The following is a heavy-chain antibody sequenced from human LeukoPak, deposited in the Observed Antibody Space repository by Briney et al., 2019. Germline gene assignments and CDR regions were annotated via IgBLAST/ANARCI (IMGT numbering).Heavy chain of an antibody. J-gene: IGHJ1*01. CDR3: ARGGGVDILTGFQH. V-gene: IGHV1-69*04. CDR2: IIPILDVT. D-gene: IGHD3-9*01. Sequence: VASVKVSCKASGGTFTNYAINWVRQAPGQGLEWMGRIIPILDVTNYAQKFQGRVTITADQSTSTAYMELSSLRSEDTAVYYCARGGGVDILTGFQHWGQGTLVTVSS. CDR1: GGTFTNYA.